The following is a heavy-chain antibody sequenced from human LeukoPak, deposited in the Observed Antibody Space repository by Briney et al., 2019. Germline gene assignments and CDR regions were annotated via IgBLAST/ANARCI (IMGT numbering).Heavy chain of an antibody. D-gene: IGHD5-12*01. CDR2: ISGSGGST. CDR3: ARSGFEGPAGYDLPLDY. J-gene: IGHJ4*02. Sequence: GGSLRLSCAASGFTFSSYAMSWVRQAPGKGLEWVSAISGSGGSTYYADSVKGRFTISRDNAKNSLYLQMNSLRAEDTAVYYCARSGFEGPAGYDLPLDYWGQGTLVTVSS. V-gene: IGHV3-23*01. CDR1: GFTFSSYA.